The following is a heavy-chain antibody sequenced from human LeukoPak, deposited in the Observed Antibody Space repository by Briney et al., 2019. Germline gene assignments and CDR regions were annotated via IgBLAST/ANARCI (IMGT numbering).Heavy chain of an antibody. CDR3: ARDTRYYDSSGYLPFDY. J-gene: IGHJ4*02. Sequence: SVKVSCKASGGTFSSYAISWVRQAPGQGLEWMGGIIPIFGTANYAQKFQGRVTITADESTSTAYMELSSLRSEDTAVYYCARDTRYYDSSGYLPFDYWGQGTLVTVSS. CDR1: GGTFSSYA. CDR2: IIPIFGTA. D-gene: IGHD3-22*01. V-gene: IGHV1-69*13.